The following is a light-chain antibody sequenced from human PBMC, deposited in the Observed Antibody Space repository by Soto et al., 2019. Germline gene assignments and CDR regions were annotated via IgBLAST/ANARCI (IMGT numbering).Light chain of an antibody. CDR2: DAS. J-gene: IGKJ2*01. CDR3: QQRTNWPPYMYT. Sequence: EIVLTQSPATLSLSPGERATLSCRASQTVSRYLAWYQQKPGQAPRLLIYDASNRATGIPARFSGSGSGTDFTLTIICLEPEDFAVYYCQQRTNWPPYMYTFGQGTKLEIK. V-gene: IGKV3-11*01. CDR1: QTVSRY.